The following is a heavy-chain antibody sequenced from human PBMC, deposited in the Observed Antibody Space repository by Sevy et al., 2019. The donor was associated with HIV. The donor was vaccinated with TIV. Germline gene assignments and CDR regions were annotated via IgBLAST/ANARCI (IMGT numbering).Heavy chain of an antibody. CDR1: GFNFRNYW. CDR2: IKHDGSEQ. V-gene: IGHV3-7*01. CDR3: AREREEEDKSRVKFDY. J-gene: IGHJ4*02. Sequence: GGSLRLSCEVFGFNFRNYWMSWVRQAPGKGLEWVANIKHDGSEQYYLDSVKGRFTVSRDNGKKSLYLQMTGLRVDDAALYYCAREREEEDKSRVKFDYWARGTLVTVSS. D-gene: IGHD6-13*01.